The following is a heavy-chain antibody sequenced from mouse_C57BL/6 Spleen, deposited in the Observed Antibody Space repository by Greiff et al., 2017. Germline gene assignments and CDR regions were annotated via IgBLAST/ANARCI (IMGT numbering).Heavy chain of an antibody. Sequence: EVKLVESGGGLVQPGGSMKLSCAASGFTFSDAWMDWVRQSPEKGLEWVAEIRNKANNHSTYYAETVKGRFTISRDDYKNSSYLQMNSIRSEDAGIYYYTCYNGYYPSYAMDYWGQGTSVTVSS. J-gene: IGHJ4*01. D-gene: IGHD2-3*01. CDR3: TCYNGYYPSYAMDY. CDR1: GFTFSDAW. CDR2: IRNKANNHST. V-gene: IGHV6-6*01.